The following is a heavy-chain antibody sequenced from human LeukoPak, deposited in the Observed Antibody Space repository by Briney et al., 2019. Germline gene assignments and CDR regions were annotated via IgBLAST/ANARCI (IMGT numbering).Heavy chain of an antibody. V-gene: IGHV4-4*07. CDR3: ARGFQLNRNWFDP. Sequence: GSLRLSCAASGFTFSDYYMSWIRQPAGKGLEWIGRTFPGGTTNYSPSLRSRATMSVDTSKNQISLHLTSVTAADTAVYYCARGFQLNRNWFDPWGQGTLVTVSS. D-gene: IGHD2-2*01. CDR2: TFPGGTT. J-gene: IGHJ5*02. CDR1: GFTFSDYY.